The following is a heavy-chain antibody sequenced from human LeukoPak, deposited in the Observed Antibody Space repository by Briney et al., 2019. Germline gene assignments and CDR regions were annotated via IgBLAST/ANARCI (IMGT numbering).Heavy chain of an antibody. CDR1: GFTFSTYA. CDR3: VKASSSSPQYNWFDA. J-gene: IGHJ5*02. CDR2: VSGTGGRT. V-gene: IGHV3-23*01. Sequence: GGSLRLSCAATGFTFSTYAMSWVRQAPGKGLEWVSVVSGTGGRTYYADSVKGRFTISRDNSKNTLYLQMNSLRAEDTALYYCVKASSSSPQYNWFDAWGQGTLVTVSS. D-gene: IGHD6-6*01.